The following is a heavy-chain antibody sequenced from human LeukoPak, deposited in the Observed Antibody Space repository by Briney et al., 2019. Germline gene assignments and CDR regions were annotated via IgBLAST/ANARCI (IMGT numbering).Heavy chain of an antibody. D-gene: IGHD3-3*01. Sequence: SETLSLTCTVSGGSISSSSYYWGWIRQPPGKGLEWIGSIYYSGSTGYNPSLKSRVTISVDTSKNQFSLKLSSVTAADTAVYFCARGADFWSGYRHYYYYYMDVWGKGTTVTVSS. J-gene: IGHJ6*03. V-gene: IGHV4-39*07. CDR2: IYYSGST. CDR1: GGSISSSSYY. CDR3: ARGADFWSGYRHYYYYYMDV.